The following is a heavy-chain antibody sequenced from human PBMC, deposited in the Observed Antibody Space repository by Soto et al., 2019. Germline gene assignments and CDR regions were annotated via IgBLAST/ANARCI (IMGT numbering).Heavy chain of an antibody. Sequence: ASVKVSCKASGYTFTSYYMHWVRQAPGEWLEWMGIINPSGGSTSYAQKFQGRVTMTRDTSTSTVYMELSSLRSEDTAVYYCARESSVAGTYYYYGMDVWGQGTTVTVSS. CDR1: GYTFTSYY. CDR2: INPSGGST. D-gene: IGHD6-19*01. V-gene: IGHV1-46*01. J-gene: IGHJ6*02. CDR3: ARESSVAGTYYYYGMDV.